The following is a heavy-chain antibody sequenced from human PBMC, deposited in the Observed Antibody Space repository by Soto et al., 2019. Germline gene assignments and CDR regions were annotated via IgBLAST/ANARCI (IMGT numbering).Heavy chain of an antibody. Sequence: QITLKESGPTLVKPTQTLTLTCTFSGFSLSTSGVGVGWIRQPPGKALEWLALIFWDDDKRYSPSLKSRLPITTDTSKNQVVLTMTNMDPVDAATYYCTHHGYYSYGMDVWGQGTTVTVSS. CDR2: IFWDDDK. CDR1: GFSLSTSGVG. CDR3: THHGYYSYGMDV. J-gene: IGHJ6*02. V-gene: IGHV2-5*02.